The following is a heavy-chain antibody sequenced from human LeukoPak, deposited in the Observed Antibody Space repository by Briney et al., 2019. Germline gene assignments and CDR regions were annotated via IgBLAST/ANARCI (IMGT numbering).Heavy chain of an antibody. D-gene: IGHD6-19*01. V-gene: IGHV4-59*01. J-gene: IGHJ3*01. CDR3: ARVNIAVAGDASDV. CDR2: YTGDT. CDR1: GDSISRFY. Sequence: SETLSLTCSVSGDSISRFYWSWVRQPPGKGLEWIGYTGDTNYNPSLKSRVTISLDASKSQFSLKLSSVTAADTAMYYCARVNIAVAGDASDVRGRGTMVTVSS.